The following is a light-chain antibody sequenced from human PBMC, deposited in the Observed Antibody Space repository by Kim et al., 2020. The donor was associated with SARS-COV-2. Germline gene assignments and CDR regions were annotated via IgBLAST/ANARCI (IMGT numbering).Light chain of an antibody. CDR3: QQYGSSRS. V-gene: IGKV3-20*01. CDR1: QSVSSSY. Sequence: EIVLTQSPGTLSLSPGERATLSCRASQSVSSSYLAWYQQKPGQAPRLLIYGASSRATGIPDRFSGSGSGTDFTLTISRLDPEDFAVYYWQQYGSSRSFGQGKRLEIK. CDR2: GAS. J-gene: IGKJ5*01.